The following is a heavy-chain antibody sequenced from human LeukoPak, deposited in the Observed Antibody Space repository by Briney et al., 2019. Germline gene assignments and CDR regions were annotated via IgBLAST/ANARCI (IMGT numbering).Heavy chain of an antibody. V-gene: IGHV4-39*07. J-gene: IGHJ5*02. CDR3: ARVYYGSGSYYSNWFDP. CDR1: DDSISSSTYY. CDR2: LYYSGKT. D-gene: IGHD3-10*01. Sequence: SETLSLTCIISDDSISSSTYYWGWIRQPPGKGLEWIGTLYYSGKTYYNPSLKSRVTISIDTSKNQFSLKLSSVTAADTAVYYCARVYYGSGSYYSNWFDPWGQGTLVTVSS.